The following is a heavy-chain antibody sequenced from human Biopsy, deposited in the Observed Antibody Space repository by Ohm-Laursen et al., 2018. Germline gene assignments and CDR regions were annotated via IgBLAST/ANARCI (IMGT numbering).Heavy chain of an antibody. CDR3: ARHPTGFWFDP. CDR1: GDSISTSTTYY. V-gene: IGHV4-39*01. J-gene: IGHJ5*02. Sequence: SETLSLTCTVSGDSISTSTTYYWAWLRQPPGKGLEWIGSIYNSETTFYNPSLKSRVAISVDPSTNQFSLKVSSVTAADTALYYCARHPTGFWFDPWGHGTLVTVSS. CDR2: IYNSETT.